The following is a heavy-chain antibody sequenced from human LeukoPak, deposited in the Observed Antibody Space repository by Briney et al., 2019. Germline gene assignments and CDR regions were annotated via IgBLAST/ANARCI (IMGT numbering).Heavy chain of an antibody. Sequence: SETLSLTCAVYGGSFSGYYWSWIRQPPGKGLEWIGETNHSGSTNYNPSLKSRVTISVDTSKNQFSLKLSSVTAADTAVYYCAREKERYSDYWGQGTLVTVSS. CDR3: AREKERYSDY. CDR1: GGSFSGYY. J-gene: IGHJ4*02. V-gene: IGHV4-34*01. D-gene: IGHD5-18*01. CDR2: TNHSGST.